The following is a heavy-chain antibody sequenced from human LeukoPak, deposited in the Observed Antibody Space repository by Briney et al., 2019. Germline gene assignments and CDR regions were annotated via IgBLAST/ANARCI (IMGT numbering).Heavy chain of an antibody. CDR2: INHSGST. CDR3: ARGSYSYSSGWSPHYYGMDV. D-gene: IGHD6-19*01. V-gene: IGHV4-34*01. Sequence: SETLSLTCAVYGGSFSGYYWSWIRQPPGKGLEWIGEINHSGSTNYNPSLKSRVTISVDTSKNQFSLKLSSVTAADTAVYYCARGSYSYSSGWSPHYYGMDVWGQGTTVTVSS. CDR1: GGSFSGYY. J-gene: IGHJ6*02.